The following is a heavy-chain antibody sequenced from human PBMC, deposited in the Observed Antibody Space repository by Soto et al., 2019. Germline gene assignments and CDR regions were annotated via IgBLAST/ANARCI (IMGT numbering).Heavy chain of an antibody. CDR1: GGTFSSYA. V-gene: IGHV1-69*13. CDR2: IIPIFGTA. D-gene: IGHD4-4*01. CDR3: ARDRRTTVYYYYGMDV. J-gene: IGHJ6*02. Sequence: ASVKVSCKASGGTFSSYAISWVRQAPGQGLEWMGGIIPIFGTANYAQKFQGRVTITADESTSTAYMELSSLRSEDTAVYYCARDRRTTVYYYYGMDVWGQGTTVTVSS.